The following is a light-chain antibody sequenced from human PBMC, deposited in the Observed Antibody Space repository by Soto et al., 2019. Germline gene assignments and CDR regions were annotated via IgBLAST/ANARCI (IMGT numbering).Light chain of an antibody. Sequence: SVLTQPSSVSGSPGQSIAMSCTGTSSDIGTHNFVSWYQQHPGKAPKLIIYDVSNRPSGVSDRFFGSKSGNTASLTISGLQAEDEADYYCSSFKTTNTYVFGTGTKVTVL. V-gene: IGLV2-14*03. CDR1: SSDIGTHNF. CDR3: SSFKTTNTYV. CDR2: DVS. J-gene: IGLJ1*01.